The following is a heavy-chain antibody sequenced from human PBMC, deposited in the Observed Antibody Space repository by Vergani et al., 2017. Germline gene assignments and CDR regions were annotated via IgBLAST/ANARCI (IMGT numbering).Heavy chain of an antibody. Sequence: VQLEESGGGLVQPGGSLRLSCAASGFTFSSYGMHWVRQAPGKGLEWVAFIRYDGSNKYYADSVKGRFTISRDNSKNTLYLQMNSLRAEDTAVYYCAKDMYYYDSSGYRTEAFDIWGQGTMVTVSS. J-gene: IGHJ3*02. V-gene: IGHV3-30*02. CDR3: AKDMYYYDSSGYRTEAFDI. CDR1: GFTFSSYG. D-gene: IGHD3-22*01. CDR2: IRYDGSNK.